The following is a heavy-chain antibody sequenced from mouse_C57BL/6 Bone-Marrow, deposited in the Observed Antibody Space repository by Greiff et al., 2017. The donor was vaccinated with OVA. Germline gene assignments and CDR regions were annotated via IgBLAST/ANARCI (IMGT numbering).Heavy chain of an antibody. CDR3: ARYDYVFAY. J-gene: IGHJ3*01. Sequence: EVQLVESEGGLVQPGSSMKLSCTASGFTFSDYYMAWVRQVPEKGLEWVANINYDGSSTYYLDSLKSRFIISRDNAKNILYLQMSSLKSEDTATYYCARYDYVFAYWGQGTLVTVSA. CDR2: INYDGSST. CDR1: GFTFSDYY. D-gene: IGHD2-4*01. V-gene: IGHV5-16*01.